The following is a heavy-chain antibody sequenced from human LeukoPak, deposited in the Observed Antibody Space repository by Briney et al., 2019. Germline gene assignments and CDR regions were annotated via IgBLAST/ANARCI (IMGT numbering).Heavy chain of an antibody. Sequence: PSETLSLTCTVSGGSICSSSYYWGWIRQPPGEGLEWLGSIYYSGNTYYNPSLKSRVTISVDTSKNQFSLKLSSVTAADTAIYYCASRVLWNYYFDDWGQGTLVTVSA. CDR2: IYYSGNT. CDR1: GGSICSSSYY. J-gene: IGHJ4*02. V-gene: IGHV4-39*01. CDR3: ASRVLWNYYFDD. D-gene: IGHD1-1*01.